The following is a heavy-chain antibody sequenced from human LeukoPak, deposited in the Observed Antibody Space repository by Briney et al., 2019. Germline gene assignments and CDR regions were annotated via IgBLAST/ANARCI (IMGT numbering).Heavy chain of an antibody. CDR3: ARGGPNFDFWSGYRPYLRDV. D-gene: IGHD3-3*01. J-gene: IGHJ6*02. Sequence: PGGSLRLSCAASGFTFSSYEMNWVRQAPGKGLEWVSYISSSGNTIYYADSVKGRFTISRDNAKNSLYLQMNSLRAEDTAVYYCARGGPNFDFWSGYRPYLRDVWGQGTTVTVSS. CDR1: GFTFSSYE. V-gene: IGHV3-48*03. CDR2: ISSSGNTI.